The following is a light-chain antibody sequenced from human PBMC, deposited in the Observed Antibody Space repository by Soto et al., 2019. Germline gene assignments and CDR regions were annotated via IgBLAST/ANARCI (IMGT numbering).Light chain of an antibody. V-gene: IGKV1-5*01. CDR2: DAS. CDR3: QQYNSYPYT. J-gene: IGKJ2*01. CDR1: QSISSW. Sequence: DIQMTQSPSTLSASVGDRVTITCRASQSISSWLAWYQQKPGKAPKLLIYDASRLESGVPSRFSGSGSGTEFTLTISRLQPDDFATYYCQQYNSYPYTFGQGTKLEIK.